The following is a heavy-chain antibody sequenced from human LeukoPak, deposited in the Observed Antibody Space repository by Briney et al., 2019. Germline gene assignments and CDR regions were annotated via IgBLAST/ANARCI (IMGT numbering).Heavy chain of an antibody. V-gene: IGHV3-64*01. J-gene: IGHJ4*02. CDR2: VRSNGGSP. CDR3: TREDSVYGPQDY. Sequence: GGSLRLSCAASGFTFSNYAMHWVRQAPGKGLEYVSGVRSNGGSPYYANSVEGRFTISRDNSKNTLYLQMGSLRAEDMAVYYCTREDSVYGPQDYWGQGTLVTVSS. D-gene: IGHD3-10*01. CDR1: GFTFSNYA.